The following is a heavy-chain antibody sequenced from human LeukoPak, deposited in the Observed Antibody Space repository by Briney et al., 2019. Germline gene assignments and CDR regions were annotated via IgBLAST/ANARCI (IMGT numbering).Heavy chain of an antibody. Sequence: ASVNVSCKASGYTFTRYDINEVRQAAGQGLDWMGWMSPNSGNTGYAQKFQGRVTMTRNTFISTPYIELSSLRSEDTAVYYCATGAWYNWNDLNYCGQRTPVTVSS. CDR2: MSPNSGNT. CDR1: GYTFTRYD. V-gene: IGHV1-8*01. D-gene: IGHD1-1*01. J-gene: IGHJ4*02. CDR3: ATGAWYNWNDLNY.